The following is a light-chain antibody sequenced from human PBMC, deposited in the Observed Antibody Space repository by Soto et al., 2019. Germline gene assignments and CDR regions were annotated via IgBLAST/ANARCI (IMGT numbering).Light chain of an antibody. CDR3: QTWGTGIVV. V-gene: IGLV4-69*01. CDR1: SGHSSYA. J-gene: IGLJ2*01. CDR2: LNSDGSH. Sequence: QSVLTQSPSASASLGASVKLTCTLSSGHSSYAIAWHQQQPEKGPRYLMKLNSDGSHSKGDGIPDRFSGSSSGAERYLTISRLQSEDEADYYCQTWGTGIVVFDGGTKVTVL.